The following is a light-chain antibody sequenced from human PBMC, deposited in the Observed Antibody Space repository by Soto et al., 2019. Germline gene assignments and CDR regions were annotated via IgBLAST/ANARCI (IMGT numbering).Light chain of an antibody. CDR1: QDISKY. V-gene: IGKV1-33*01. Sequence: SQMTQSPSSLPASVGDRVTITCQASQDISKYLNWYQQKPGKAPKLLIYDASDLETGVPSRFSGSGSGTDFTFTIASLQPEDIATYYCQQYHSLITFGQGTRLEIK. J-gene: IGKJ5*01. CDR2: DAS. CDR3: QQYHSLIT.